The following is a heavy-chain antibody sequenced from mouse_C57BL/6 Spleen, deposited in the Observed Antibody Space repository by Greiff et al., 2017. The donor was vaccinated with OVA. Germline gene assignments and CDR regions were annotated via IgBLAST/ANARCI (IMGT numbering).Heavy chain of an antibody. J-gene: IGHJ4*01. CDR1: GYTFTDYE. V-gene: IGHV1-15*01. CDR2: IDPETGGT. D-gene: IGHD6-1*01. CDR3: TRWPLRPGMDY. Sequence: QVQLQQSGAELVRPGASVTLSCKASGYTFTDYEMHWVKQTPVHGLEWIGAIDPETGGTAYNQKFKGKAILTADKSSSTAYMELRSLTSEDSAVYYCTRWPLRPGMDYWGQGTSVTVSS.